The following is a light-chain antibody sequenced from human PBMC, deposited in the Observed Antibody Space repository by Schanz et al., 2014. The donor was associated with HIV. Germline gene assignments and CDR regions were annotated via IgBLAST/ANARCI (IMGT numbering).Light chain of an antibody. CDR2: DVS. Sequence: QSALTQPPSASGSPGQSVTISCTGTSSDVGDYNYVSWYQQHPGTAPKLMIYDVSNRPSGVSNRFSGSKSGNTASLTISGLQAEDEADYYCCSYTTTSTYVFGAGTKLTVL. J-gene: IGLJ1*01. CDR1: SSDVGDYNY. V-gene: IGLV2-14*01. CDR3: CSYTTTSTYV.